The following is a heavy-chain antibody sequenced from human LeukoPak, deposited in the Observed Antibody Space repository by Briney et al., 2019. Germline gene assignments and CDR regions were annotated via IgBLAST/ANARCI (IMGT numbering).Heavy chain of an antibody. CDR2: IYHSGST. Sequence: PSETLSLTCAVSGYSISSGYYWGWIRQPPGKGLEWIGSIYHSGSTYYNPSLKSRVTISVDTSKNQFSLKLSSVTAADTAVYYCARLDDSGGYPMNYWGQGTLVTVSS. D-gene: IGHD3-22*01. V-gene: IGHV4-38-2*01. J-gene: IGHJ4*02. CDR1: GYSISSGYY. CDR3: ARLDDSGGYPMNY.